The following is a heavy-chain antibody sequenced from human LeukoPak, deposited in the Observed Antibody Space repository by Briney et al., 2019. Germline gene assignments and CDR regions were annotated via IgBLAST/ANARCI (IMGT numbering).Heavy chain of an antibody. CDR2: IYSGGST. CDR1: GFTVSSNY. V-gene: IGHV3-53*01. Sequence: GGSLRLSCAASGFTVSSNYMSWVRQAPGKGLEWVSVIYSGGSTYYADSVKGRFTISRDNSKNTLYLQMNSLRAEDTAVYYCARVISYYDILTGRSYYFDYWGQGTLVTVCS. J-gene: IGHJ4*02. D-gene: IGHD3-9*01. CDR3: ARVISYYDILTGRSYYFDY.